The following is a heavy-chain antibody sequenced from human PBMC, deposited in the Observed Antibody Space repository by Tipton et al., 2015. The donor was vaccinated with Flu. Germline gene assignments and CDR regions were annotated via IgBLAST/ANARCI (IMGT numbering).Heavy chain of an antibody. J-gene: IGHJ3*02. CDR1: GFTFSSYS. Sequence: SLRLSCAASGFTFSSYSMNWVRQAPGKGLEWVSSISSSSSYIYYADSVKGRFTISRDNAKNSLYLQMNSLRAEDTAVYYCASSLGYCTNGVCYIVTSAFDIWGQGTMVTVSS. V-gene: IGHV3-21*01. D-gene: IGHD2-8*01. CDR2: ISSSSSYI. CDR3: ASSLGYCTNGVCYIVTSAFDI.